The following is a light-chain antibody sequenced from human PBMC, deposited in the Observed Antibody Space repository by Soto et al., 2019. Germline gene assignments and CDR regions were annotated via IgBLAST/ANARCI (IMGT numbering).Light chain of an antibody. Sequence: IVLPKSPGTLSLSPGERATLSCGASQSVSNNYLAWYQQKPGQAPRLLIYGASSRATGVPDRFSASGSGTDFTLTISSLEPEDFTVYYCPVYGMLPFSFAPLTMVDI. CDR1: QSVSNNY. J-gene: IGKJ3*01. V-gene: IGKV3-20*01. CDR2: GAS. CDR3: PVYGMLPFS.